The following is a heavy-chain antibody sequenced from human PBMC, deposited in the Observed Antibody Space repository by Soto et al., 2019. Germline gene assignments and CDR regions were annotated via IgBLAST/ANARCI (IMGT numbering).Heavy chain of an antibody. CDR1: GYTFTSYG. D-gene: IGHD3-3*01. Sequence: GASVKVSCKASGYTFTSYGISWVRQAPGQGLEWMGWISAYNGNTNYAQKLQGRVTMTTDTSTSTAYMELRSLRSDDTAVYYCARDREPGTIFGVVITLDYWGQGTLVTVSS. CDR3: ARDREPGTIFGVVITLDY. V-gene: IGHV1-18*01. CDR2: ISAYNGNT. J-gene: IGHJ4*02.